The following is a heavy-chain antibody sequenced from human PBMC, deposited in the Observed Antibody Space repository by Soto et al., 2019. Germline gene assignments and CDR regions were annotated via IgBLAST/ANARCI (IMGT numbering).Heavy chain of an antibody. D-gene: IGHD5-18*01. V-gene: IGHV6-1*01. Sequence: SKTLSLTGAISWDSVSTNSAAWNWIRQSPSRGLEWLGRTYYRSKWYNDYAVSVKSRVSFNADTSKNQFSLQLNSVTPEDTAVYYCARDLHGYRVHWGQGTPVTVSS. CDR3: ARDLHGYRVH. CDR1: WDSVSTNSAA. J-gene: IGHJ4*02. CDR2: TYYRSKWYN.